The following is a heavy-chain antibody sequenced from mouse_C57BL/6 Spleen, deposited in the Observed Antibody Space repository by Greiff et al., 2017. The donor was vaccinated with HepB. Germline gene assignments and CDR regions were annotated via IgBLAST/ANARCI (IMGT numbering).Heavy chain of an antibody. V-gene: IGHV1-52*01. CDR1: GYTFTSSW. Sequence: QVHVKQPGAELVRPGSSVKLSCKASGYTFTSSWMHWVKQRPIQGLEWIGNIDPSDSETHYNQKFKDKATLTVDKSSSTAYMQLSSLTSEDSAVYYCARGVGREGFAYWGQGTLVTVSA. CDR3: ARGVGREGFAY. J-gene: IGHJ3*01. CDR2: IDPSDSET. D-gene: IGHD4-1*01.